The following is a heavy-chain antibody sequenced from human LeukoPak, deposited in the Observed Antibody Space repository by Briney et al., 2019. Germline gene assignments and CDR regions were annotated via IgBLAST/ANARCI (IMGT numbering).Heavy chain of an antibody. V-gene: IGHV3-23*01. CDR3: ANLNYFDWLSIFDY. Sequence: GGSLRLSCAASGFTFSSYAMSWVRQAPGKGLEWVSAISGSGGSTYYADSVKGRFTISRDYSKNTLYLQMNSLRAEDTAVYYCANLNYFDWLSIFDYWGQGTLVTVSS. CDR1: GFTFSSYA. J-gene: IGHJ4*02. CDR2: ISGSGGST. D-gene: IGHD3-9*01.